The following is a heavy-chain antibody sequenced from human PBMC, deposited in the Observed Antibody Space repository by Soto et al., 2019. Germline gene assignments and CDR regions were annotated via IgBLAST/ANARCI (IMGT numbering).Heavy chain of an antibody. CDR1: GGSFGGYY. CDR2: INHSGST. J-gene: IGHJ6*02. V-gene: IGHV4-34*01. D-gene: IGHD3-9*01. Sequence: ETLSLTCAVYGGSFGGYYWSWIRQPPGKGLEWIGEINHSGSTNYNPSLKSRVTISVDTSKNQFSLKLSSVTAADTAVYYCARGGLAFYDKLRYFDWLSRRWGMDVWGQGTTVTVSS. CDR3: ARGGLAFYDKLRYFDWLSRRWGMDV.